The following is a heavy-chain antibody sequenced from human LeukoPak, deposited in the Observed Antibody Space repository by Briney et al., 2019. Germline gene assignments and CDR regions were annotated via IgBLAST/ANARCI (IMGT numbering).Heavy chain of an antibody. D-gene: IGHD2-2*02. CDR2: MNPNSGNT. J-gene: IGHJ3*02. CDR1: GYTFTSYD. CDR3: AREQSRCSSTSCYTDSDAFDI. V-gene: IGHV1-8*01. Sequence: GASVKVSCKASGYTFTSYDINWVRQATGQGLEWMGWMNPNSGNTGYAQKFQGRVTMTRNTSISTAYMELSSLRSEDTAVYYCAREQSRCSSTSCYTDSDAFDIWGQGTMVTVSS.